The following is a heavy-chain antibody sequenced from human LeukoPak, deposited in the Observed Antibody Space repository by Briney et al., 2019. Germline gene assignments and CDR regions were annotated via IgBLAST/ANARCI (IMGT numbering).Heavy chain of an antibody. CDR3: AKAIAARPSLFDY. J-gene: IGHJ4*02. Sequence: PGGSLRLSCAASGFTFSNYGIHWVRQAPGKGLEWVAFIQDDGNRKYYADSVRGRFTISRDNSKNTLYLQMNSLRAEDTAVYYCAKAIAARPSLFDYWGQGTLVTVSS. D-gene: IGHD6-6*01. CDR2: IQDDGNRK. V-gene: IGHV3-30*02. CDR1: GFTFSNYG.